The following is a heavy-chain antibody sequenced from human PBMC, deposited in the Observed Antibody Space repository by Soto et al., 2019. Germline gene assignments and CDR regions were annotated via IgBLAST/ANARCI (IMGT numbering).Heavy chain of an antibody. J-gene: IGHJ6*02. D-gene: IGHD6-13*01. Sequence: ASVKVSCKASGYTFTSYYMHWVRQAPGQGLEWMGIINPSGGSTSYAQKFQGRVTMTRDTSTYTVYMELSGLRSGDTAVYYCARGGYSSTWSNLLDRSGLDVWGQGTTVTVSS. CDR1: GYTFTSYY. CDR3: ARGGYSSTWSNLLDRSGLDV. CDR2: INPSGGST. V-gene: IGHV1-46*01.